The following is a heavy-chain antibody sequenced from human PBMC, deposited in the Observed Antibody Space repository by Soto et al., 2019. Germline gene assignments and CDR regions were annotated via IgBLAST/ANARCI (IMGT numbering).Heavy chain of an antibody. CDR1: GFTFSSYW. Sequence: LRLSCAASGFTFSSYWMHWVRQAPGKGLVWVSRINPDGSATNYADSVKGRFTISRDNAKNTLYLQMNSLRAEDTAVFYCGRGGSDSPMAPGYWGQGTLVTVSS. V-gene: IGHV3-74*01. J-gene: IGHJ4*02. D-gene: IGHD5-18*01. CDR3: GRGGSDSPMAPGY. CDR2: INPDGSAT.